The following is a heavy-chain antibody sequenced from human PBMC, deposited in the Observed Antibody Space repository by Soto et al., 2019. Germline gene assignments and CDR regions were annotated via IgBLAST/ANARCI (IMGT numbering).Heavy chain of an antibody. CDR2: ISSSSSYI. Sequence: GGSLRLSCAASGFTFSSYSMNWVRQAPGKGLEWVSSISSSSSYIYYADSAKGRFTISRDNAKNSLYLQMNSLRAEDTAVYYCARDRYDFWSGYYSYYYYYMDVWGKGTTVTVSS. CDR3: ARDRYDFWSGYYSYYYYYMDV. CDR1: GFTFSSYS. V-gene: IGHV3-21*01. D-gene: IGHD3-3*01. J-gene: IGHJ6*03.